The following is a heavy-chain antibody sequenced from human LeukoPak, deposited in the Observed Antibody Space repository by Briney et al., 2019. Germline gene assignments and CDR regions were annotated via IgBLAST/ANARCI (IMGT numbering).Heavy chain of an antibody. CDR3: AKGPGIAAAGPFDY. CDR1: GFTFSSYG. Sequence: PGGSLRLSCAASGFTFSSYGMHWVRQAPGKGLEWVAVISYDGSNKYYADSVKGRFTISRDNSKNTLYLQMNSLRAEDTAVYYCAKGPGIAAAGPFDYWGQGTLVTVSS. V-gene: IGHV3-30*18. J-gene: IGHJ4*02. D-gene: IGHD6-13*01. CDR2: ISYDGSNK.